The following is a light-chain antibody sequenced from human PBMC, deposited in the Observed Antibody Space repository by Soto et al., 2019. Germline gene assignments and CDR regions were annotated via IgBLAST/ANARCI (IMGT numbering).Light chain of an antibody. V-gene: IGKV3D-15*01. CDR3: HQYKEWTRGT. CDR2: SAS. Sequence: DILMTQSPATVSVSLGDSVSLSCRANESLSNNLAWYQQKPGQPPRLLIYSASARAPGIPARVSGGGSGTQFSLTISSLQSEEFALYYCHQYKEWTRGTFGPGTKVEI. J-gene: IGKJ1*01. CDR1: ESLSNN.